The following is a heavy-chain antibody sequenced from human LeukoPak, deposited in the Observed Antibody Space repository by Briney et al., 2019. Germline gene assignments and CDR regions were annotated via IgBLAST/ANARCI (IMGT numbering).Heavy chain of an antibody. J-gene: IGHJ4*02. CDR3: ARDGPITNYFGN. Sequence: GGPLRLSCAASGFTFSSYGMHWVRQAPGKGLEWVAVIWYDGSKKYYGDSVKGRFTISRDNSKNTLYLQMNSLRGEDTAVYYCARDGPITNYFGNWGQGTLVTVSS. CDR2: IWYDGSKK. D-gene: IGHD3-10*01. V-gene: IGHV3-33*01. CDR1: GFTFSSYG.